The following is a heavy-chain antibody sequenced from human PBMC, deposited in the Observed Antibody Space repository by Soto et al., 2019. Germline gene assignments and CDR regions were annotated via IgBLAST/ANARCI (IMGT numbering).Heavy chain of an antibody. CDR3: ARVMTNLNPPNKRPSYYFDY. CDR1: GVSISSGNW. V-gene: IGHV4-4*02. J-gene: IGHJ4*02. Sequence: SETLSLTCAVSGVSISSGNWWTWVRQSPQRGLEYIGEIFHDGTANYNPSLKSRVTISVDTSKNQFSLKLSSVTAADTAVYYCARVMTNLNPPNKRPSYYFDYWGQGTLVTVSS. CDR2: IFHDGTA. D-gene: IGHD2-8*01.